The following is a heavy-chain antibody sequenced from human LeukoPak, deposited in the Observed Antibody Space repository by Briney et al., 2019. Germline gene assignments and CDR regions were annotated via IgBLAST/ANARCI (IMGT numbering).Heavy chain of an antibody. CDR3: ARGSGSYYTEVPFDY. J-gene: IGHJ4*02. Sequence: GGSLRLSCAASGFTFSSYWMHWVRQAPGKGLVWVSRINSDGSSTSYADSVKGRFTISRDNAKNTLYLQMNSLRAEDTAVYYCARGSGSYYTEVPFDYWGQGTLVTVSS. CDR2: INSDGSST. CDR1: GFTFSSYW. D-gene: IGHD3-10*01. V-gene: IGHV3-74*01.